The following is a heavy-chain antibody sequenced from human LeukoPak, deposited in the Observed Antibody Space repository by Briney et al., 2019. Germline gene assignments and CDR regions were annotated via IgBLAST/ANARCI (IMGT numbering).Heavy chain of an antibody. V-gene: IGHV1-8*01. CDR1: GYTFTSYD. CDR3: AREFAAAGANWFDP. J-gene: IGHJ5*02. Sequence: ASVKVSCKASGYTFTSYDINWVRQATGQGPEWMGWMNPNSGNTGYAQKFQGRVTMTRNTSISTAYMELSRLRSDDTAVYYCAREFAAAGANWFDPWGQGTLVTVSS. CDR2: MNPNSGNT. D-gene: IGHD6-13*01.